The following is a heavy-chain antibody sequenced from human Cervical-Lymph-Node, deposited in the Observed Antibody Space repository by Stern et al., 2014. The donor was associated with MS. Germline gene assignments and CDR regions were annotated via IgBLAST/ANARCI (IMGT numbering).Heavy chain of an antibody. Sequence: VQLVESGAEVKKPGESLKISCKGSGYSFSNFWIGWVRQMPGKGLEWMGIIYPGDSDTKYGPSFQGQVTISADKSISTAFLQWSSLKASDTAIYYCAKTLSGGSRYFDLWGRGTLVTVSS. CDR3: AKTLSGGSRYFDL. CDR1: GYSFSNFW. CDR2: IYPGDSDT. J-gene: IGHJ2*01. V-gene: IGHV5-51*03. D-gene: IGHD3-16*01.